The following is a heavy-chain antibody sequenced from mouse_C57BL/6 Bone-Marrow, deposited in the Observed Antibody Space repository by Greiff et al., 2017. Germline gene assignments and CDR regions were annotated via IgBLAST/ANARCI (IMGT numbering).Heavy chain of an antibody. CDR2: ISDGGSYT. V-gene: IGHV5-4*01. Sequence: EVQLQESGGGLVKPGGSLKLSCAASGFTFSSYAMSWVRQTPEQRLEWVATISDGGSYTYYPANVKGRFTISRDNATTTLYLQMSQLKSEDTAMYYCARDRDYGSSYFWYFDVWGTGTTVTVSS. D-gene: IGHD1-1*01. CDR1: GFTFSSYA. J-gene: IGHJ1*03. CDR3: ARDRDYGSSYFWYFDV.